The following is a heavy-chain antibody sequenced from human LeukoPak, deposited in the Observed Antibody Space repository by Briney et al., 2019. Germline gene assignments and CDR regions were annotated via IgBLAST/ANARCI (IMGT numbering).Heavy chain of an antibody. Sequence: GGSLRLSCAASGFTFSSYEMNWVRQAPGKGLEWVSYISGSGRTIYYANSVKGRFTISRDNAKNSLYLQMNSLRAEDTAVYYCAAYYYMDVWGKGTPVTISS. V-gene: IGHV3-48*03. CDR3: AAYYYMDV. J-gene: IGHJ6*03. CDR1: GFTFSSYE. CDR2: ISGSGRTI.